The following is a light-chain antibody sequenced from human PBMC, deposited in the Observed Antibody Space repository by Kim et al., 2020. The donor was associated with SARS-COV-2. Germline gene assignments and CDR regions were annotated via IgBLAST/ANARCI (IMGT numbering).Light chain of an antibody. J-gene: IGKJ2*01. V-gene: IGKV3-15*01. CDR2: GAS. Sequence: EIVMTQSPATLSVSPGERATLSCRASQSVSSNLAWYQQKPGQAPRLLIYGASTRATGIPARFSGSGSGTEFTLTISSLQSEDFAVYYCQQYNNWPDTFGQGPKL. CDR1: QSVSSN. CDR3: QQYNNWPDT.